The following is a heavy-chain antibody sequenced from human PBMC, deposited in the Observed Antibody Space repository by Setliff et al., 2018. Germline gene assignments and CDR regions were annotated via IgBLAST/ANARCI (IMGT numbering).Heavy chain of an antibody. CDR1: GGSISTSSY. CDR3: ARHEFVGGYYGSVTYRHFDY. J-gene: IGHJ4*02. V-gene: IGHV4-39*01. D-gene: IGHD3-10*01. CDR2: IYYSGTA. Sequence: SETLSLTCTVSGGSISTSSYWGWIRQPPGKGLEWIGSIYYSGTAYYNPSLKSRVTISVDTSKNQFSLQVTSVTATDTAVYYCARHEFVGGYYGSVTYRHFDYWGQGILVTVS.